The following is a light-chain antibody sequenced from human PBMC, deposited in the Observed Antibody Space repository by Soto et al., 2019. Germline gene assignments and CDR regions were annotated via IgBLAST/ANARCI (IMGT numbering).Light chain of an antibody. CDR3: CSYAGNYVV. CDR2: DVT. Sequence: QLVLTQPRSVSGSPGQSVTISCTGTSSDVGGYNYVSWYQQHPGKAPKLMIYDVTKRPSGVPDRFSGSKSGNTASLTISGLQAEDEADYYCCSYAGNYVVFGGGTKLTVL. CDR1: SSDVGGYNY. J-gene: IGLJ2*01. V-gene: IGLV2-11*01.